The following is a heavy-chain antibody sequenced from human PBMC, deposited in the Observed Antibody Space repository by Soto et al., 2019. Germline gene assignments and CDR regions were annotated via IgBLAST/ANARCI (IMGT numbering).Heavy chain of an antibody. CDR2: IWYDGSNK. Sequence: QVYLEESEGGVVQPGRSLRLSCAASGFTFDNFAMHWVRQAPGKGLEWVAVIWYDGSNKYYADSVKGRFSISRDNSKNTLSLQMSSLRVDDTAVYYCAKAGHGDYGWSWGQGTPVTVSS. V-gene: IGHV3-33*06. CDR1: GFTFDNFA. D-gene: IGHD4-17*01. CDR3: AKAGHGDYGWS. J-gene: IGHJ4*02.